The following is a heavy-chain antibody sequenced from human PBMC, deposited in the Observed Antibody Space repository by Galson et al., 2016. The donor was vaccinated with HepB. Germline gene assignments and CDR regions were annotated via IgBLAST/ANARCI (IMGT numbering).Heavy chain of an antibody. CDR2: IYFTGST. CDR3: AGDMPIRGIQALDY. V-gene: IGHV4-59*01. CDR1: GGSISSYY. D-gene: IGHD3-10*01. J-gene: IGHJ4*02. Sequence: ETLSLTCTVSGGSISSYYWSWIRQPPGKGLEWIGYIYFTGSTNYNPSLKSRVTMSVDTSKNQFSLNLNSVTAADTAVYYCAGDMPIRGIQALDYWGQGTLVTVSA.